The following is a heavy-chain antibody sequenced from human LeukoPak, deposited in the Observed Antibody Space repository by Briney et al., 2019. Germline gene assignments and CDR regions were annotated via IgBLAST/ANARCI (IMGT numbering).Heavy chain of an antibody. D-gene: IGHD1-26*01. Sequence: GGSLRLSCAASGFTFSFYTMNWVRQAPGKGLEWISYIHSSGSSIDYADSVKGRFTISRDNSKNTLYLQMNSLRAEDTAVYYCARDQGRWELLSYFDYWGQGTLVTVSS. CDR3: ARDQGRWELLSYFDY. CDR2: IHSSGSSI. CDR1: GFTFSFYT. J-gene: IGHJ4*02. V-gene: IGHV3-48*01.